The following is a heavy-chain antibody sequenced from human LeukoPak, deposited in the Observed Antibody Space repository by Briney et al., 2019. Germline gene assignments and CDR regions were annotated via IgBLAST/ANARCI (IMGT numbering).Heavy chain of an antibody. CDR3: ARGRASGLDY. J-gene: IGHJ4*02. CDR1: GYTFTGYY. CDR2: INPNSGGT. V-gene: IGHV1-2*06. Sequence: GVSVKVSCKASGYTFTGYYMHWVRQAPGQGLEWMGQINPNSGGTDYAQKFQGRVTMTRDTSISTAYMELTRLTSDDTAVYYCARGRASGLDYWGQGTLVTVSS. D-gene: IGHD6-13*01.